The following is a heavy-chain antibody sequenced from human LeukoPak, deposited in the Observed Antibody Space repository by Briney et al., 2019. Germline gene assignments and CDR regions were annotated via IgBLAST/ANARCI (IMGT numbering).Heavy chain of an antibody. CDR3: ARVSIYYDILTGYSVFDP. J-gene: IGHJ5*02. CDR1: GYTFTGYY. V-gene: IGHV1-2*02. Sequence: ASVKVSCKASGYTFTGYYMHWVRQAPGQGLERMGWINPNSGGTNYAQKFQGRVTMTRDTSISTAYMEPSRLRSDDTAVYYCARVSIYYDILTGYSVFDPWGQGTLVTVSS. CDR2: INPNSGGT. D-gene: IGHD3-9*01.